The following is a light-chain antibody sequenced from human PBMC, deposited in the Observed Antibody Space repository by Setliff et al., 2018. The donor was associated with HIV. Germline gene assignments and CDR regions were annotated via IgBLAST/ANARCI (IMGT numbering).Light chain of an antibody. V-gene: IGLV2-14*03. Sequence: QSALAQPASVSGSPGQSITISCTGTSSDVGCYNFVAWYQQHPGQAPKLLIYDVSNRPSGVSNRFSGSKSGNTASLTISGLQAEDEADYYCNSYTNTNTLGVFGTGTKVTVL. J-gene: IGLJ1*01. CDR1: SSDVGCYNF. CDR3: NSYTNTNTLGV. CDR2: DVS.